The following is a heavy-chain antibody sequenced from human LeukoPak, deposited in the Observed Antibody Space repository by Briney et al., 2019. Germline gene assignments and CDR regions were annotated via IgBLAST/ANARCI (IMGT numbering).Heavy chain of an antibody. D-gene: IGHD4-23*01. CDR1: GFTFSRHW. V-gene: IGHV3-7*03. CDR3: ARVGERDTVPGNSY. J-gene: IGHJ4*02. Sequence: GGSLRLSCSAFGFTFSRHWMNWVRQAPGKGLDWVANINEDGSKKAYVDSVEGRFTISRDNTKNSVYPQMNGLRADDTAVYYCARVGERDTVPGNSYWGQGTLVTVSS. CDR2: INEDGSKK.